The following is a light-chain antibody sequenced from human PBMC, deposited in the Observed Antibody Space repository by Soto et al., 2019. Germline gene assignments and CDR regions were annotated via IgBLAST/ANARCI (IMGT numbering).Light chain of an antibody. CDR3: QQYGSSPRA. CDR2: DAS. Sequence: EIVLTQSAGTLSLSPGERATLSCRASQSLSSSQLAWYQQKPGQAPRLLIHDASSRATGISDRFTGSGSGTDFTLTITTLEPEDFAVYYCQQYGSSPRAFGLGTKLDIK. CDR1: QSLSSSQ. J-gene: IGKJ1*01. V-gene: IGKV3-20*01.